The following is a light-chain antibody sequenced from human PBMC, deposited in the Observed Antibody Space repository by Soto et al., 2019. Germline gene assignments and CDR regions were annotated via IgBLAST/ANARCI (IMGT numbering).Light chain of an antibody. CDR3: QQYGSSGT. CDR1: QSLSNNY. V-gene: IGKV3-20*01. J-gene: IGKJ1*01. CDR2: GAS. Sequence: EIVFTQSPVTLSLSPGERATLSCRASQSLSNNYLAWYQQKPGQAPRLLIYGASNRATGIPDRFSGSGSGTDFTLTISRLEPEDFAVYYCQQYGSSGTFGQGTKVDI.